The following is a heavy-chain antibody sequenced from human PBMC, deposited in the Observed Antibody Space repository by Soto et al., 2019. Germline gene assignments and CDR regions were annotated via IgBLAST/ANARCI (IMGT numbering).Heavy chain of an antibody. J-gene: IGHJ6*02. V-gene: IGHV4-4*02. CDR2: IYHGGST. CDR3: ARLSFSYGVDV. CDR1: GGSISSANW. Sequence: SETLSLTCAVSGGSISSANWWTWVRQPPGKGLEWIGEIYHGGSTSYNPSLKSRVTLSLDKFKNHFSLNLTSVTAADTAVYYCARLSFSYGVDVWGQGTTVAVSS.